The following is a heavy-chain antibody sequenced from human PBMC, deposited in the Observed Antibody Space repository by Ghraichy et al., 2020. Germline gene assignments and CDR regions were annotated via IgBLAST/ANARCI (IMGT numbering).Heavy chain of an antibody. D-gene: IGHD5-18*01. CDR2: IYYSGST. J-gene: IGHJ4*02. Sequence: SETLSLTCTVSGGSISSSSYYWGWIRQPPGKGLEWIGSIYYSGSTYYNPSLKSRVTISVDTSKNQFSLKLSSVTAADTAVYYCARLGSYGYRGDYWGQGTLVTVSS. CDR3: ARLGSYGYRGDY. CDR1: GGSISSSSYY. V-gene: IGHV4-39*01.